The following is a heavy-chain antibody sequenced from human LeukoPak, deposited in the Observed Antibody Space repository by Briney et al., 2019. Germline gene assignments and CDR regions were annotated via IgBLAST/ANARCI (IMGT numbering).Heavy chain of an antibody. J-gene: IGHJ4*02. CDR1: GFTFNSYA. D-gene: IGHD3-22*01. V-gene: IGHV3-23*01. Sequence: GGSLRLSCAASGFTFNSYAMSWVRQAPGKGLEWVSAISGSGGSTYYADSVKGRFTISRDNSKNTLYLQMNSLRAEDTAVYYCAKDGRYYESTNPDWGQGTLVTVSS. CDR3: AKDGRYYESTNPD. CDR2: ISGSGGST.